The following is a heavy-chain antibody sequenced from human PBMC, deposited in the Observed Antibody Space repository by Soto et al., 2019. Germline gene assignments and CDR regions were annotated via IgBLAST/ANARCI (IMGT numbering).Heavy chain of an antibody. J-gene: IGHJ6*02. Sequence: QVQLQESGPGLVKPSQTLSLTCTVSGGSISSGDYYWSWIRQPPGKGLEWIGYIYYSGSTYYNPSLKGRVTISVDTSKNQFSLKLSSVTAADTAVYYCARSSSWYSGFFYYYYGMDVWGQGTTVTVSS. CDR1: GGSISSGDYY. CDR3: ARSSSWYSGFFYYYYGMDV. V-gene: IGHV4-30-4*01. D-gene: IGHD6-13*01. CDR2: IYYSGST.